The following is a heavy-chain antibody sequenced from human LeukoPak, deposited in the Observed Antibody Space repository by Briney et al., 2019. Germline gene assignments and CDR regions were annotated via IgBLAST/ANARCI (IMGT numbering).Heavy chain of an antibody. CDR2: INNDGSSA. Sequence: GGSLRLSCAASGFTFSSYWMHWVRQTPGKGLIYISRINNDGSSANYADSVRGRFTISRDNAENTLYLQMNSLRAEDTAVYYCARGPSARFFGVAKGAFDIWGQGTMVTVSS. CDR3: ARGPSARFFGVAKGAFDI. D-gene: IGHD3-3*01. CDR1: GFTFSSYW. V-gene: IGHV3-74*01. J-gene: IGHJ3*02.